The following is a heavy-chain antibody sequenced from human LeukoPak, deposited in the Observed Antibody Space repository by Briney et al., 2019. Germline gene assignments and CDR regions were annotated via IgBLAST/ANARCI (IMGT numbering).Heavy chain of an antibody. CDR2: IRSKAYGATT. D-gene: IGHD5-18*01. Sequence: PGRSLRLSCRTSGFTFDDYAMNWVRQAPGKGLEWVGLIRSKAYGATTEYAASVTSRFSISRDDSKSIVYLQMNSLTTEDTAVYYCIRGTAYYFDFWGQGTLVTVSS. CDR1: GFTFDDYA. V-gene: IGHV3-49*04. CDR3: IRGTAYYFDF. J-gene: IGHJ4*02.